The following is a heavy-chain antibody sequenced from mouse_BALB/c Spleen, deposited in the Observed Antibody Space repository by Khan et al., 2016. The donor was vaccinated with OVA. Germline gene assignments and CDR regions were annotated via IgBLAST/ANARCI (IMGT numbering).Heavy chain of an antibody. J-gene: IGHJ3*01. V-gene: IGHV1S136*01. CDR1: GYSFTNYI. Sequence: IQLVQSGPELVKPGASVKMSCKASGYSFTNYIIHWVKQKPGQGLEWIGYINPYNDGTKYNEKFKGKATLTSDKSSSTAYMELSGLTSEDSAVYYCARDYVRSFWLAYWGQGTLVTVSA. CDR2: INPYNDGT. D-gene: IGHD1-1*01. CDR3: ARDYVRSFWLAY.